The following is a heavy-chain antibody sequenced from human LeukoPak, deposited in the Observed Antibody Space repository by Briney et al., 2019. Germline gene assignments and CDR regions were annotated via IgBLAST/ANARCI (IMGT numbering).Heavy chain of an antibody. V-gene: IGHV3-30*18. D-gene: IGHD5-18*01. CDR2: ISYDGSDK. J-gene: IGHJ4*02. CDR3: AKNAHYQGYSYGGIDY. CDR1: GFTFSSYG. Sequence: GGSLRLSCAASGFTFSSYGMHWVRQAPGKGLEWVAVISYDGSDKYSADSVKGRFTISRDDSKNTLYLQMNSLRAEDTAVYYCAKNAHYQGYSYGGIDYWGQGTLVTVSS.